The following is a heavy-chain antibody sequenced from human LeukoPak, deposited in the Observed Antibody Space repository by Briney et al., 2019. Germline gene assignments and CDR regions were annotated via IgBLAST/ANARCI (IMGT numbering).Heavy chain of an antibody. CDR2: ISNDASST. V-gene: IGHV3-74*01. CDR1: GFTFSSCS. CDR3: VRASYYYDTSGSPRGWFDP. J-gene: IGHJ5*02. Sequence: PGGSLRLSCAASGFTFSSCSMNWVRQAPGKGLVWVSRISNDASSTTYEDSVKGRFTISRDNAKNSLFLQMNSLRAEDTAVYYCVRASYYYDTSGSPRGWFDPWGQGTLVTVSS. D-gene: IGHD3-22*01.